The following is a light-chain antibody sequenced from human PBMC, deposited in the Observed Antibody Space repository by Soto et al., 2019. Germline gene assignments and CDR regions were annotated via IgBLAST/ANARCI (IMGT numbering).Light chain of an antibody. CDR3: SSYTSSSCPVV. Sequence: QSALTQPASVSGSPGQSITISCTGTSSDVGGYNYVSWYQQHPGKAPKLMIYDVSNRPSGVSNRFSGSKSGNTASLTISGLQAEDEADYYCSSYTSSSCPVVFGGGTKLTVL. J-gene: IGLJ2*01. V-gene: IGLV2-14*01. CDR2: DVS. CDR1: SSDVGGYNY.